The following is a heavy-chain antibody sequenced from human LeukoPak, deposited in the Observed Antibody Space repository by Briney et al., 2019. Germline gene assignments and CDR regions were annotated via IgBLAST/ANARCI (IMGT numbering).Heavy chain of an antibody. D-gene: IGHD3-22*01. CDR2: IYYSGST. V-gene: IGHV4-59*01. CDR3: ARLRWLLPCWFDP. CDR1: GGSISSYY. Sequence: SETLSLTCTVSGGSISSYYWSWIRQPPGKGLEWIGYIYYSGSTNYNPSLKSRVTISVDTSKNQFSLKLSSVTAADTAVYYCARLRWLLPCWFDPWGQGTLVTVSS. J-gene: IGHJ5*02.